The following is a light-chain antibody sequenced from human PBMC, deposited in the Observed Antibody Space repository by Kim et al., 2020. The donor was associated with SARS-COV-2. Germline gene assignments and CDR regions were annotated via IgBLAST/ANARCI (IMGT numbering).Light chain of an antibody. V-gene: IGKV1-12*01. CDR2: TAS. J-gene: IGKJ4*01. CDR1: QRIASW. Sequence: DIQMTQSPSAVSAPVGDRVTITCRASQRIASWLAWYQQKPGKAPTLLIYTASSLQSGVPSRFSGSGSGTDFTLTISSLQPEDSATYYCQQANSFPLTFGGGTKVDIK. CDR3: QQANSFPLT.